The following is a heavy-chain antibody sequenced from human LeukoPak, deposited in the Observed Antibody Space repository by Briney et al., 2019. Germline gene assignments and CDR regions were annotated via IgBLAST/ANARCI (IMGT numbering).Heavy chain of an antibody. V-gene: IGHV4-38-2*02. CDR2: SYHSGST. J-gene: IGHJ3*02. Sequence: SETLSLTCTVSGYSISSGYYSGWIRHPPGKGLSWTGSSYHSGSTYYNPSLKSRVTISVDTSKNQFSLKLSSVTAADTAVYYCARDLSFYYYDSSGHQKGADAFDIWGQGTMVTVSS. CDR1: GYSISSGYY. CDR3: ARDLSFYYYDSSGHQKGADAFDI. D-gene: IGHD3-22*01.